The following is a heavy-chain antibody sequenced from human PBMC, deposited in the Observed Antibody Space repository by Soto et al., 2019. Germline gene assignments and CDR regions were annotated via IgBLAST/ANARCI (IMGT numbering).Heavy chain of an antibody. V-gene: IGHV3-30-3*01. D-gene: IGHD3-22*01. CDR1: GFTFSSYA. CDR2: ISYDGSNK. Sequence: QVQLVESGGGVVQPGRSLRLSCAASGFTFSSYAMHWVRQAPGKGLEWVAVISYDGSNKYYADSVKGRFTISRDNSKNTLYLQMNSLRAEDTAVYYCARGGDYYYDSSGYCHAFDIWGQGTMVTVSS. CDR3: ARGGDYYYDSSGYCHAFDI. J-gene: IGHJ3*02.